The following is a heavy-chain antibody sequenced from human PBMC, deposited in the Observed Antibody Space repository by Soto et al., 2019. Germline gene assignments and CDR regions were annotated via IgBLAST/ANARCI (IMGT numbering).Heavy chain of an antibody. CDR3: ARVLLARPRERNYFDY. V-gene: IGHV1-18*01. Sequence: ASVKVSCKASGYTFTSYGISWVRQAPGQGLEWMGWISAYNGNTNYAQKLQGRVTMTTDTSTSTAYMELRGLRSDDTAVYYCARVLLARPRERNYFDYWGQGTLVTVSS. CDR1: GYTFTSYG. J-gene: IGHJ4*02. D-gene: IGHD2-2*02. CDR2: ISAYNGNT.